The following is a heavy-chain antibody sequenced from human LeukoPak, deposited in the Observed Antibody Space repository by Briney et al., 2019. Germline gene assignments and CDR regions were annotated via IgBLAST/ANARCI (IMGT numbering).Heavy chain of an antibody. CDR3: ARAYYSDITDYPYIGY. V-gene: IGHV3-33*01. D-gene: IGHD3-22*01. J-gene: IGHJ4*02. CDR2: IRYDGNNK. Sequence: GGSLRLSCAASGFTFSTYGMHWVRQAPGKGLEWVAVIRYDGNNKFYVDSVRGRFTISRDNSKNTLYLQMNSLRAENTAVYYCARAYYSDITDYPYIGYWGQGVLVTVSS. CDR1: GFTFSTYG.